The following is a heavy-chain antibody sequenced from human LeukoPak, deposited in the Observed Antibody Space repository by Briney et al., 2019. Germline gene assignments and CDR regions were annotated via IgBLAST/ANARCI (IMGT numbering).Heavy chain of an antibody. V-gene: IGHV4-34*01. Sequence: PSETLSLTCAVYGGSFSGYYWSWIRQPPGKGLEWIGEINHSGSTNYNPSLKSRVTISVDTSKNQFSLKLSSVTAADTAVYYCARKGSSMSPFDPWGQGTLVTASS. J-gene: IGHJ5*02. CDR2: INHSGST. D-gene: IGHD2/OR15-2a*01. CDR3: ARKGSSMSPFDP. CDR1: GGSFSGYY.